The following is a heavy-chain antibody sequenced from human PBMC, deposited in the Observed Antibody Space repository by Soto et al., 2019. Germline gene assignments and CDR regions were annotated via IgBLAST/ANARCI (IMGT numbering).Heavy chain of an antibody. Sequence: PGASLKISCQASGYTFTKYWVGWVRQMPGKGLEWMGIIYPDDSDTRYSPSFQGHVTISADKSISTAYLQWSSLKASDSATYYCASRDMLTGYVYFDYWGKGTQVTVSS. J-gene: IGHJ4*02. CDR2: IYPDDSDT. D-gene: IGHD3-9*01. V-gene: IGHV5-51*01. CDR1: GYTFTKYW. CDR3: ASRDMLTGYVYFDY.